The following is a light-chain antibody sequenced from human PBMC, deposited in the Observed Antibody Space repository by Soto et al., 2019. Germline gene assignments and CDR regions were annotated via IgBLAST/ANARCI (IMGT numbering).Light chain of an antibody. Sequence: DVVMTQSPLSLPVTLGQPASISCRSSQSLVYSNGNTYLHWFQQRPGQSPRRLISKVSNRYSGVPDRFSGSGSGPDFTLRINRVEAADVGVYYCLQGTHWPPTFGQGTKVEI. CDR3: LQGTHWPPT. CDR2: KVS. V-gene: IGKV2-30*01. CDR1: QSLVYSNGNTY. J-gene: IGKJ1*01.